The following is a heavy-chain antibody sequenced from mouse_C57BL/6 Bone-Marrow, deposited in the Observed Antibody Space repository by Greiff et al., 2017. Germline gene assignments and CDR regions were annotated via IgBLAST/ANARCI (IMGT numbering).Heavy chain of an antibody. V-gene: IGHV1-18*01. J-gene: IGHJ4*01. CDR2: INPNNGGT. CDR3: ARSSSYYYGRYYYAMDY. CDR1: GYTFTDCN. Sequence: EVQLQQSGPELVKPGASVKIPCKASGYTFTDCNMDWVKQSHGKSLEWIGDINPNNGGTIYNQKFKGKDTLTVDKSSSTAYMELRSLTSEDTAVYYCARSSSYYYGRYYYAMDYWGQGTSVTVAS. D-gene: IGHD1-1*01.